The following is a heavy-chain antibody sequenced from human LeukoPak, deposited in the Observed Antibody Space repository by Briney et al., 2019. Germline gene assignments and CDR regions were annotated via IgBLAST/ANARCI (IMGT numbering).Heavy chain of an antibody. CDR3: ARLGAFGSVYYDSSGYYYEEKFDY. J-gene: IGHJ4*02. CDR2: IYYSGST. V-gene: IGHV4-39*01. Sequence: SETLSLTCTVSGGSISSSSYYWGWIRQPPGKGLEWIGSIYYSGSTYYNPSLKSRVTISVDTSKNQFSLKLSSVTAADTAVYYCARLGAFGSVYYDSSGYYYEEKFDYWGQGTLVTVSS. CDR1: GGSISSSSYY. D-gene: IGHD3-22*01.